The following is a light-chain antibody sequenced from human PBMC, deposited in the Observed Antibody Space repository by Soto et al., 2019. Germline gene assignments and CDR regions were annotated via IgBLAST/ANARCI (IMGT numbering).Light chain of an antibody. V-gene: IGKV4-1*01. J-gene: IGKJ1*01. CDR3: QQYYTNSWP. Sequence: DIVMTQSQDSMAVSLGERGTINCKSSQSVLYSPNNKNYLAWYQHKPGQPPKMLIYWASIRESGFPDRFSGSGSGTDFTLTISSLQSEDVAVYYCQQYYTNSWPVGQGTKVDSK. CDR2: WAS. CDR1: QSVLYSPNNKNY.